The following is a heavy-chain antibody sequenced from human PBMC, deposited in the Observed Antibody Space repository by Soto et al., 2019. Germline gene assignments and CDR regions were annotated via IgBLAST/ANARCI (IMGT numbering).Heavy chain of an antibody. J-gene: IGHJ4*02. Sequence: SETLSLTCTVSGGSIISGDYYWSWIRQPPGKGLEWIGYIYHIVTYYNPSLKSRVTISVDRSKNQFSLKLSSVTAADTAVYYCARGRPFDYWGQGTLVTVSS. CDR2: IYHIVT. V-gene: IGHV4-30-2*01. CDR3: ARGRPFDY. CDR1: GGSIISGDYY.